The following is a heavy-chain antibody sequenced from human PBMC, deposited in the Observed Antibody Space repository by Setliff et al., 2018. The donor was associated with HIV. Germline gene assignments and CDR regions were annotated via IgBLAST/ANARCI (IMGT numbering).Heavy chain of an antibody. CDR1: GGSLSGYY. J-gene: IGHJ4*02. D-gene: IGHD3-16*02. CDR3: ARGRFVGFDY. Sequence: SETLSLTCGVYGGSLSGYYWTWIRQPPGKGLEWIGEINHGRSTNYNPSLKSRVTISLDTSKNQFSLNLTSVTAAGTAVYYCARGRFVGFDYWGQGTLVTVSS. CDR2: INHGRST. V-gene: IGHV4-34*01.